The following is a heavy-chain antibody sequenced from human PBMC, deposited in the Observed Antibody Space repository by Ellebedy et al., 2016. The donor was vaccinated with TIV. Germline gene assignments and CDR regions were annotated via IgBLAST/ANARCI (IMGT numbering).Heavy chain of an antibody. CDR3: ARGSVVVVPHLDY. D-gene: IGHD3-22*01. Sequence: PGGSLRLSCAASGFTFSSYGMHWVRQAPGKGLEWVAVIWYDGSNKYYADSVKGRFTISRDNSKNTLYLQMNSLRAEDTAVYYCARGSVVVVPHLDYWGQGTLVTVSS. CDR2: IWYDGSNK. CDR1: GFTFSSYG. J-gene: IGHJ4*02. V-gene: IGHV3-33*01.